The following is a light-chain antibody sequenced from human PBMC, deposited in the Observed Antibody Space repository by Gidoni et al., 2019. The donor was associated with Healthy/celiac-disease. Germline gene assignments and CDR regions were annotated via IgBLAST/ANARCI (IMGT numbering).Light chain of an antibody. Sequence: QSALTQPASVSGSPGKSITISCTGTSSDVGGYNYVSWYQQQPGKAPNLMIYDVSNRPSGVSNRFSGSKSGNTASLTISGLQAEDEADYYCSSYTSSSIYVFGTGTKVTVL. J-gene: IGLJ1*01. CDR2: DVS. CDR3: SSYTSSSIYV. CDR1: SSDVGGYNY. V-gene: IGLV2-14*01.